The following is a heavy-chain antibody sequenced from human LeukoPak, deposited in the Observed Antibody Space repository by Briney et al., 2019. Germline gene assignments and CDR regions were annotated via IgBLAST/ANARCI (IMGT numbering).Heavy chain of an antibody. D-gene: IGHD5-18*01. V-gene: IGHV3-64*01. CDR3: ARGIKVDTFYYFDY. CDR1: GFTFSSYA. CDR2: ISSNGGST. J-gene: IGHJ4*02. Sequence: AGGSLRLSCAASGFTFSSYAMHWVRQAPGKGLEYVSAISSNGGSTYYANSVKGRFTISRDNSKNTLYLQMGCLRAEDMAVYYCARGIKVDTFYYFDYWGQGTLVTVSS.